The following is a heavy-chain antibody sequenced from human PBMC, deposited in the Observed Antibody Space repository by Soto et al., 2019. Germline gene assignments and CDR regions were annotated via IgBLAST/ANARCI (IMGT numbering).Heavy chain of an antibody. CDR2: VYYTGST. J-gene: IGHJ4*02. V-gene: IGHV4-59*01. Sequence: SETLSLTCTVSGGSISNFYWCWIRQPPGKGLEWIGYVYYTGSTNYNPSLKGRVTISVDTSKNQFSLKLSSVTAADTAVYYCARDYGHSGYDKGYYFDYWGQGTLVTVSS. CDR1: GGSISNFY. D-gene: IGHD5-12*01. CDR3: ARDYGHSGYDKGYYFDY.